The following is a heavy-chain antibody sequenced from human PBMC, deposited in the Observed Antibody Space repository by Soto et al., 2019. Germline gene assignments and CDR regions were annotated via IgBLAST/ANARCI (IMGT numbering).Heavy chain of an antibody. CDR1: GYTFTAYY. CDR2: INPNNGGT. Sequence: SVKVSCKASGYTFTAYYMHWVRQAPVQGLEWMGWINPNNGGTNYAQKFQGRVTMTRDTSISTAYMDLSSLRSDDTAVYYCARGLVGRDGYNNDAFDIWGQGTMVTV. CDR3: ARGLVGRDGYNNDAFDI. J-gene: IGHJ3*02. D-gene: IGHD4-4*01. V-gene: IGHV1-2*02.